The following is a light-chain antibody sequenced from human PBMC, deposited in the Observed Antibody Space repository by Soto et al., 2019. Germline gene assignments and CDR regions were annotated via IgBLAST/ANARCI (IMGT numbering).Light chain of an antibody. V-gene: IGKV1-5*03. CDR2: KAS. J-gene: IGKJ2*01. Sequence: DIQMTQSPSTLSASVGDRVTITCRASQSISSWLAWYQQKSGKAPKLLISKASSLESGVPARFSGSGSGTEFTLTISSLQPDDFATYYCHQYDSYSYTFGQGTKLEIK. CDR1: QSISSW. CDR3: HQYDSYSYT.